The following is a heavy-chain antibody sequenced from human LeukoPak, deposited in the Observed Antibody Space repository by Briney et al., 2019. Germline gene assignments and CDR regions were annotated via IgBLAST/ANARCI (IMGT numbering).Heavy chain of an antibody. CDR2: IYYSGST. J-gene: IGHJ3*02. CDR3: AKTNWGAFDI. D-gene: IGHD7-27*01. CDR1: GGSISSSY. Sequence: PSETLSLTCIVSGGSISSSYWSWIRQPPGKGLEWIGFIYYSGSTNYNPSLKSRVTISVDTSKNLFSLKLSSVTAADTAVYYCAKTNWGAFDIWGQGIMVTVSS. V-gene: IGHV4-59*03.